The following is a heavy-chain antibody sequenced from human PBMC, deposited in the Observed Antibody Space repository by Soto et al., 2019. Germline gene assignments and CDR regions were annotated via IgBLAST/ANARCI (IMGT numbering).Heavy chain of an antibody. Sequence: GSLRLSCAASGFRFDDYNIHWVRQAPGKGLEWVSLITWNGGNTYYADSVKGRFTISRDGTTESVSLQMTSLKREDTGLYYCARETLSFGSALDVWGQGTMVTVSS. CDR3: ARETLSFGSALDV. V-gene: IGHV3-43*01. D-gene: IGHD3-3*01. CDR1: GFRFDDYN. CDR2: ITWNGGNT. J-gene: IGHJ6*02.